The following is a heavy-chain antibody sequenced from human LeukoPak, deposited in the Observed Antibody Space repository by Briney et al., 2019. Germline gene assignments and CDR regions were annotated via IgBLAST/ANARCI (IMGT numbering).Heavy chain of an antibody. V-gene: IGHV1-69*05. J-gene: IGHJ4*02. D-gene: IGHD6-13*01. CDR3: ARSSFYSSRWYFDY. Sequence: ASVQVSCQASGGTFSSYAISWVRQAAGQGVEWMGGIIPIFGTANFAQKFQGRVTITTDESTSTAYMELSSLRSEDTAVYYCARSSFYSSRWYFDYWGQGTLVTVSS. CDR1: GGTFSSYA. CDR2: IIPIFGTA.